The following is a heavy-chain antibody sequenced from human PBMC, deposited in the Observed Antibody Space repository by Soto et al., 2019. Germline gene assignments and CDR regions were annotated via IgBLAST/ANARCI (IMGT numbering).Heavy chain of an antibody. Sequence: ASVKVSCKASGYTFTSYGISWVRQAPGQGLEWMGWISAYNGNTNYAQMLQGRVTMTTDTSTSTAYMELRSLRSDDTAVYYCARDSVGRRRSGITIFGVVDYWGQGTLVTVSS. J-gene: IGHJ4*02. V-gene: IGHV1-18*04. CDR1: GYTFTSYG. CDR3: ARDSVGRRRSGITIFGVVDY. CDR2: ISAYNGNT. D-gene: IGHD3-3*01.